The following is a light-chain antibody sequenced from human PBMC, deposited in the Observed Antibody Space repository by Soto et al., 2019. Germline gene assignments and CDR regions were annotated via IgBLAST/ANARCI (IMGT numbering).Light chain of an antibody. J-gene: IGKJ5*01. CDR2: DAS. CDR3: QQRSNWPPIT. CDR1: QSVSSY. Sequence: EIVMTQSASTLSVSAGERATLSWRASQSVSSYLAWYQQKPGQAPRLLIYDASNRATGIPARFSGGGSATDFTPTISSLEPQDFAVYYCQQRSNWPPITFGQGTRLEIK. V-gene: IGKV3-11*01.